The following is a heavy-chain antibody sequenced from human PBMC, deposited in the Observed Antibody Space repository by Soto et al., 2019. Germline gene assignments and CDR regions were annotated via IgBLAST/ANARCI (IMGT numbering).Heavy chain of an antibody. CDR1: GFTFSDYV. J-gene: IGHJ4*02. CDR3: AKKMTTVAGTTKTFDY. CDR2: ISGSGATT. D-gene: IGHD6-19*01. V-gene: IGHV3-23*01. Sequence: GGSLRLSCAASGFTFSDYVVSWVRQAPGRGLEWVSAISGSGATTSYADSVKGRFTISRDNSKNTLFLQMNSLRAEDTALYYCAKKMTTVAGTTKTFDYWGQGTLVTVLL.